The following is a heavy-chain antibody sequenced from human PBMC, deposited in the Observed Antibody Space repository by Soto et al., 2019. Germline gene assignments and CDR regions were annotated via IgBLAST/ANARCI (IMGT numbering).Heavy chain of an antibody. CDR3: AMLVCTVVTPYYFDY. CDR2: IIPIFGTA. Sequence: QVQLVQSGAEVKKPGSSVKVSCKASGGTFSSYAISWVRQAPGQGLEWMGGIIPIFGTANYAQKFQGRVTITADESTSRAYRELSSLRSEDTTVYYCAMLVCTVVTPYYFDYWGQGTLVTVSS. V-gene: IGHV1-69*01. CDR1: GGTFSSYA. D-gene: IGHD2-15*01. J-gene: IGHJ4*02.